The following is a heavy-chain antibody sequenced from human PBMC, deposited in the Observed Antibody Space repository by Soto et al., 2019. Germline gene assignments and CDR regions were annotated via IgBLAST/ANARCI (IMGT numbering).Heavy chain of an antibody. J-gene: IGHJ6*02. CDR2: INAGNGNT. V-gene: IGHV1-3*01. CDR1: GYTFTSYA. D-gene: IGHD6-13*01. Sequence: ASVKVSCKASGYTFTSYAMHWLRQAPGQRLEWMGWINAGNGNTKYSQKFQGRVTITRDTSASTAYMELSSLRSEDTAVYYCARVPSAAAGDYYYYGMDVWGQGTTVTVSS. CDR3: ARVPSAAAGDYYYYGMDV.